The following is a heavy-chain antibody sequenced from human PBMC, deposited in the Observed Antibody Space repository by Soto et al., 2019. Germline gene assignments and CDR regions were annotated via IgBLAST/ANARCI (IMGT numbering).Heavy chain of an antibody. J-gene: IGHJ6*02. Sequence: PSETLSLTCTVSGGSISSSIYYWGWIRQPPGKGLEWIGSIYYSGRTYYSPSLESRVTISVDTSKNQFFLKLSSVTAADTAVYYCARLEGDYGSGSSFYYGMDVWGQGTTVTVSS. D-gene: IGHD3-10*01. CDR1: GGSISSSIYY. CDR2: IYYSGRT. CDR3: ARLEGDYGSGSSFYYGMDV. V-gene: IGHV4-39*01.